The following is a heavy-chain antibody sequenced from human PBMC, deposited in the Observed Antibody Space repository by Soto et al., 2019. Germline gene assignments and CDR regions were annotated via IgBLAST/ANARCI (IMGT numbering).Heavy chain of an antibody. CDR2: ISYDGSNK. J-gene: IGHJ6*01. Sequence: QVQLVESGGGVVQPGRSLRLSCAASGFTFSSYGMHWVRQAPGKGLEWVAVISYDGSNKYYADSVKGRFTISRDNSKITLYLQMSSLRAEDTAVYYCAKDVFDGGFALSRYYYGMDVWGQGTTVTVSS. CDR1: GFTFSSYG. CDR3: AKDVFDGGFALSRYYYGMDV. D-gene: IGHD4-17*01. V-gene: IGHV3-30*18.